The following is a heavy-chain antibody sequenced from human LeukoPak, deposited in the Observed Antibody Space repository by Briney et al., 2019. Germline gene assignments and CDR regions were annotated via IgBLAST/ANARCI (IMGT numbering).Heavy chain of an antibody. D-gene: IGHD5-18*01. CDR2: IIPIFGTA. V-gene: IGHV1-69*05. CDR3: ARDLGEIQLWLRGWFDP. J-gene: IGHJ5*02. Sequence: ASVKVPCKASGGTFSSYAISWVRQAPGQGLEWMGGIIPIFGTANYAQKFQGRVTITTDESTSTAYMELSSLRSEDTAVYYCARDLGEIQLWLRGWFDPWGQGTLVTVSS. CDR1: GGTFSSYA.